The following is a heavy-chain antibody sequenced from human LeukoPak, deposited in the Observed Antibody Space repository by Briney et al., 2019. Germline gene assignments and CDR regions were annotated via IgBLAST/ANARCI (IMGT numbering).Heavy chain of an antibody. V-gene: IGHV3-33*01. D-gene: IGHD3-3*01. Sequence: PGGSLRLSSAASGFTFSSYGMHWVRQAPGKGLEWVAVIWYDGSNKYYADSVKGRFTISRDNSKNTPYLQMNSLRAEDTAVYYCARSNYDFWSGPPLYNWFDPWGQGTLVTVSS. CDR1: GFTFSSYG. J-gene: IGHJ5*02. CDR2: IWYDGSNK. CDR3: ARSNYDFWSGPPLYNWFDP.